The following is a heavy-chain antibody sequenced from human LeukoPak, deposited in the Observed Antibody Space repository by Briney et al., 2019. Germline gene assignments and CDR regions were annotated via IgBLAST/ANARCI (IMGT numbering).Heavy chain of an antibody. CDR2: INPNSGGT. J-gene: IGHJ4*02. Sequence: GASVKVSCKASGYTFTGYYLHWVRQAPGQGLEWMGRINPNSGGTNCAQKFQGRVTMTRDTSISTGYMELSRLRSDDTAVYYCARDLEYGGADDYWGQGTLVTVSS. V-gene: IGHV1-2*06. D-gene: IGHD3-16*01. CDR1: GYTFTGYY. CDR3: ARDLEYGGADDY.